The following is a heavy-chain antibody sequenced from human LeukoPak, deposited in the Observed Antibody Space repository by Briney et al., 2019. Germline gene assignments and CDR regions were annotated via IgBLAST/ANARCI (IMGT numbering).Heavy chain of an antibody. CDR2: INHSGST. J-gene: IGHJ4*02. CDR1: GGSFSGYY. Sequence: SETLSLTCAVYGGSFSGYYWSWIRQPPGKGLEWIGEINHSGSTNYNPSLKSRVTISVDTSKNQFSLKLNSVTAADTAVYYCAVLPGKSGTASYWGQGTLVTVSS. CDR3: AVLPGKSGTASY. V-gene: IGHV4-34*01. D-gene: IGHD2-21*02.